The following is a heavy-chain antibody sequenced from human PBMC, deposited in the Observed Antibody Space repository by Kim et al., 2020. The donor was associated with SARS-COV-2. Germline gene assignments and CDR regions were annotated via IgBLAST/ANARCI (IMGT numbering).Heavy chain of an antibody. V-gene: IGHV1-8*01. D-gene: IGHD3-3*01. CDR2: MNPNSGNT. J-gene: IGHJ6*02. CDR1: GYTFTSYD. Sequence: ASVKVSCKASGYTFTSYDINWVRQATGQGLEWMGWMNPNSGNTGYAQKFQGRVTMTKNTSISTAYMELSSLRSEDTAVYYCARGPVLRFLEGLQLDDYYYGMDVWGQGTTVTVSS. CDR3: ARGPVLRFLEGLQLDDYYYGMDV.